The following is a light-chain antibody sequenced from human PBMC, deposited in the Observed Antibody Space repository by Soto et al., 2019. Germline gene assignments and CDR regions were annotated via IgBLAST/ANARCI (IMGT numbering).Light chain of an antibody. J-gene: IGKJ3*01. CDR1: QSVSSN. V-gene: IGKV3-15*01. CDR3: QQYNNWPSLFT. CDR2: GAS. Sequence: EIVMTQSPATLSVSPGERATLSCSASQSVSSNLAWYQQKPGQAPRLLIYGASTRATGIPAMFSGSGSGTEFTLTISSLQSEDFAVYYCQQYNNWPSLFTFGPGTKVDIK.